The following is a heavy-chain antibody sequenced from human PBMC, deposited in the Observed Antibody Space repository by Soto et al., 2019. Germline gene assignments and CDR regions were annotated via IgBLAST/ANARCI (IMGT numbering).Heavy chain of an antibody. CDR3: VNARSFFYRGYFDY. CDR2: IDGSGSGT. Sequence: EVQLLESGGGLVQPGGSLRLSCAASGFSFTSGDAMSWVRQAPGKGLEWVATIDGSGSGTYYRDSVKGRFTISRDNSKNTLHLQMNSLRAEDTAVYHCVNARSFFYRGYFDYWGQGTLVTVSS. J-gene: IGHJ4*02. V-gene: IGHV3-23*01. CDR1: GFSFTSGDA. D-gene: IGHD3-10*01.